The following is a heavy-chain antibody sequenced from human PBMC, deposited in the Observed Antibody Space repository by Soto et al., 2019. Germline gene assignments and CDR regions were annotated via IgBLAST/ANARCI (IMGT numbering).Heavy chain of an antibody. V-gene: IGHV1-69*02. Sequence: QVQLVQSGAEVKKPGSSVKVSCKASGGTFSSYTISWVRQAPGQGLEWMGRIIPILGIANYAQKFQGRVTITADKSTSTVYMALSSLRSEDTAVYYCAIRDPEEDIVVVPAATYDYWGQGTLLTVSS. J-gene: IGHJ4*02. CDR3: AIRDPEEDIVVVPAATYDY. CDR1: GGTFSSYT. D-gene: IGHD2-2*01. CDR2: IIPILGIA.